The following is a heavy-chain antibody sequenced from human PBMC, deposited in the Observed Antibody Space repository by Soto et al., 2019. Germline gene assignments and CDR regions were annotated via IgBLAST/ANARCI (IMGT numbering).Heavy chain of an antibody. D-gene: IGHD4-17*01. CDR1: GGSFIGYY. CDR3: ATANTVTSYFFES. V-gene: IGHV4-34*02. J-gene: IGHJ4*01. CDR2: INHSGDT. Sequence: QVQLQQWGAGLVKPSETLTLTCTVQGGSFIGYYWRWIRQPPGKGLEWMGEINHSGDTNYNPSLNSRISRSIDTSVNQFSLKVASVTAADTALYYCATANTVTSYFFESWGQGTLGTVAS.